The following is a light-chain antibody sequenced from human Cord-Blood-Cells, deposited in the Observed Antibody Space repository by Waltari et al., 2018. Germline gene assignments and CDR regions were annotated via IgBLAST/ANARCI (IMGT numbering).Light chain of an antibody. J-gene: IGLJ3*02. CDR2: RNN. Sequence: QSVLTQPPPASGTPGQRVTIPCSRSCPHLRSNYVYWYPQLPGTAPKLLIYRNNQRPSGVPDRFSGSKSGTSASLAISGLRSEDEADYYCAAWDDSLSGPVFGGGTKLTVL. CDR1: CPHLRSNY. CDR3: AAWDDSLSGPV. V-gene: IGLV1-47*01.